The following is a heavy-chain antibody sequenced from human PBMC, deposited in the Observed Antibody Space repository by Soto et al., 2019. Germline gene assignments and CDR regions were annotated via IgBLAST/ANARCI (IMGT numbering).Heavy chain of an antibody. V-gene: IGHV1-18*01. CDR1: GYTFTSYA. CDR2: ISANNGRT. CDR3: ARENYGDLNYFDY. J-gene: IGHJ4*02. Sequence: GASVKVSCKASGYTFTSYAISWVRQAPGQGLEWMGWISANNGRTNYAQKFQGRVTMTTDTSTSTAYMELRSLRSDDTAVYYCARENYGDLNYFDYWGQGTLVTVSS. D-gene: IGHD4-17*01.